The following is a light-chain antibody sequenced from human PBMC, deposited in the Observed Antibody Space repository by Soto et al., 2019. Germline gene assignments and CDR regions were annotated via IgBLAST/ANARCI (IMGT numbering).Light chain of an antibody. CDR2: DVS. CDR1: SSDIGNYNY. CDR3: CSYAGSFVFV. V-gene: IGLV2-11*01. Sequence: QSALTQPRSVPGSPGQSVTISCTGTSSDIGNYNYVSWYQQYPGKAPKLIIYDVSKRPSGIPDRFFGSKFGNTASLTISGLQAEDEADYYCCSYAGSFVFVFGTGTKVTGL. J-gene: IGLJ1*01.